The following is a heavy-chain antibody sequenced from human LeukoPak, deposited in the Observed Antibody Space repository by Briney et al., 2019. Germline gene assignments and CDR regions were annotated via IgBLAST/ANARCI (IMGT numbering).Heavy chain of an antibody. V-gene: IGHV3-7*01. CDR3: ARVLDYSNYYYYGMDV. CDR2: IKQDGSEK. Sequence: GGSLRLSCAASGFTFSSYWMSWVRQAPGKGLEWVANIKQDGSEKYYVDSVKGRFTISRDNAKNSLYLQMNSLGAEDTAVYYCARVLDYSNYYYYGMDVWGQGTTVTVSS. J-gene: IGHJ6*02. D-gene: IGHD4-11*01. CDR1: GFTFSSYW.